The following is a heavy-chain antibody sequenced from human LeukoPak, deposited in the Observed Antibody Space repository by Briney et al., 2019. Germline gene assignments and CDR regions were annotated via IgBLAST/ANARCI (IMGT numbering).Heavy chain of an antibody. J-gene: IGHJ4*02. D-gene: IGHD5-12*01. CDR3: ARDRGYSGYDWGY. CDR2: ISGSGGRT. V-gene: IGHV3-23*01. Sequence: GGSLRLSCAVSGITLSNYGMSWVRQAPGKGLEWVAGISGSGGRTNYAASVKGRFTTSRDNPKNTLYLQMNSLRAEDTAVYYCARDRGYSGYDWGYWGQGTLVTVSS. CDR1: GITLSNYG.